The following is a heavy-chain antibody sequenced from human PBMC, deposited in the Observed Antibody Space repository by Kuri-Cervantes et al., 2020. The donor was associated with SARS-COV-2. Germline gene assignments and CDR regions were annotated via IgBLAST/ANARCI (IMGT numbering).Heavy chain of an antibody. D-gene: IGHD3-9*01. CDR2: INHSGST. CDR3: ARVGNYDILTAGSSDY. J-gene: IGHJ4*02. CDR1: GGSFSGYY. V-gene: IGHV4-34*01. Sequence: SETLSLTCAVYGGSFSGYYWSWIRQPPGKGLEWIGEINHSGSTNYNPSLKSRVTVSVDTSKNQFSLKLSSVTAADTAVHYCARVGNYDILTAGSSDYWGQGTLVTVSS.